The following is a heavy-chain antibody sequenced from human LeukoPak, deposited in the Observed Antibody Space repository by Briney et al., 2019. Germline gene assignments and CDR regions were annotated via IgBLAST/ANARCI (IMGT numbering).Heavy chain of an antibody. D-gene: IGHD1-7*01. V-gene: IGHV3-48*04. J-gene: IGHJ5*02. CDR3: ARGIWNYKGKWFDP. CDR2: ISSSSTTI. Sequence: GGSLRLSCAASGFTFGTSIMIWVRQTPGKGLEWISYISSSSTTIYYADSVKGRFTISRDNAKNSLYLQMSSLRADDTAVYFCARGIWNYKGKWFDPWGQGTLVTVSS. CDR1: GFTFGTSI.